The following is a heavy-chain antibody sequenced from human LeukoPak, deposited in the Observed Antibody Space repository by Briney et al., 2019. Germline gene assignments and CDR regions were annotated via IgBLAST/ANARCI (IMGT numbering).Heavy chain of an antibody. Sequence: ASVKVSCKASGYTFTSYAMNWVRQAPGQGLEWMGWINTNTGNPTYAQGFTGRFVFSLDTSVSTAYLQISSLKAEDTAVYYCARKYSRGWGNWFDPWGQGTLVTVSS. D-gene: IGHD6-19*01. CDR2: INTNTGNP. V-gene: IGHV7-4-1*02. J-gene: IGHJ5*02. CDR1: GYTFTSYA. CDR3: ARKYSRGWGNWFDP.